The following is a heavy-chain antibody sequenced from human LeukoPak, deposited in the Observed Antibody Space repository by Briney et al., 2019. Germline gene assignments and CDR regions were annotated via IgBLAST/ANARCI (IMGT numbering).Heavy chain of an antibody. V-gene: IGHV4-31*03. D-gene: IGHD7-27*01. CDR2: IYYSGST. CDR1: GGSISSGGYY. Sequence: SETLSLTCTVSGGSISSGGYYWSWIRQHPGKGLEWIGYIYYSGSTYYNPSLKSRVTISVDTSKNQFSLKLSSVTAADTAVYYCARRNWGDYYYYYMDVWGKGTTVTVSS. J-gene: IGHJ6*03. CDR3: ARRNWGDYYYYYMDV.